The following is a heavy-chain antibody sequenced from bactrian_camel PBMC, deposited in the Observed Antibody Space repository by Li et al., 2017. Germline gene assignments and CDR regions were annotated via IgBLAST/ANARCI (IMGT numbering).Heavy chain of an antibody. D-gene: IGHD6*01. Sequence: HVQLVESGGRLVQPGGSLRPSCAASGFTFSSYYMSWVRQAPGKGLEWVSSIFSDGTNIYYADSVKGRFTFSGDNAKNTVYLQMNSLKSEDTALYYCATYGGSASQGFGYWGQGTQVTVS. J-gene: IGHJ6*01. V-gene: IGHV3-2*01. CDR3: ATYGGSASQGFGY. CDR2: IFSDGTNI. CDR1: GFTFSSYY.